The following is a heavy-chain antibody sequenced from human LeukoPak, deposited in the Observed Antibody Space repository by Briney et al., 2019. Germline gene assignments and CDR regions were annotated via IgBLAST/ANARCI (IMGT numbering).Heavy chain of an antibody. V-gene: IGHV3-30*18. J-gene: IGHJ4*02. CDR1: GFTFSNYG. D-gene: IGHD4-23*01. Sequence: PAGSLRLSCAASGFTFSNYGVHWVRQAPGKGLEWVALISYDGNNKYYSDSMKGRFTISRDNSKNTLYLQMNSLRAEDTAVYYCAKDIDYGGANWGQGTLVIVSS. CDR3: AKDIDYGGAN. CDR2: ISYDGNNK.